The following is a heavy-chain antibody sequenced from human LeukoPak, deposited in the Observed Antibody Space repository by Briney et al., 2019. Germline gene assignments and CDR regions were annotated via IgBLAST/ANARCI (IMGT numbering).Heavy chain of an antibody. CDR1: GFTVSSNY. Sequence: GGSRRLSCAASGFTVSSNYMSWVRQAPGKGLEWVSVIYSGGSTYYADSVKGRFTISRDNSKNTLYLQMNSLRAEDTAVYYCARDHSSSWYARGWFDPWGQGTLVTVSS. D-gene: IGHD6-13*01. J-gene: IGHJ5*02. CDR3: ARDHSSSWYARGWFDP. V-gene: IGHV3-53*01. CDR2: IYSGGST.